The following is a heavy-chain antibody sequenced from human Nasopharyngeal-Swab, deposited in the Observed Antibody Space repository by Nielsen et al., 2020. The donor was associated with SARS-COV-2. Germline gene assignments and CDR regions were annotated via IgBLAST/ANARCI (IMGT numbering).Heavy chain of an antibody. CDR3: AISRRKYSTLSRYLDL. Sequence: GEFLKISCAASGFTFDDYAVHWGRQAPGKGLEWVSLISGDGGTIYYAESVEGRPTISRDNRKKFLYFQMKSLRSEDTAFYFCAISRRKYSTLSRYLDLWGRGTRVTVSS. D-gene: IGHD6-6*01. J-gene: IGHJ2*01. CDR2: ISGDGGTI. V-gene: IGHV3-43*02. CDR1: GFTFDDYA.